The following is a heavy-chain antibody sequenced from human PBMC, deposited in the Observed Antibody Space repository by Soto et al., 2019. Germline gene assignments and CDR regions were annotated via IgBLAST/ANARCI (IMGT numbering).Heavy chain of an antibody. CDR2: IWYDGSNK. J-gene: IGHJ6*02. CDR1: GFTFSSYG. CDR3: ARVGAALVPAASPYYYGMDV. Sequence: GGSLRLSCAASGFTFSSYGMHWVRQAPGKGLEWVAVIWYDGSNKYYADSVKGRFTISRDNSKNTLYLQMNSLRAEDTAVYYCARVGAALVPAASPYYYGMDVWGQGTTVTVSS. D-gene: IGHD2-2*01. V-gene: IGHV3-33*01.